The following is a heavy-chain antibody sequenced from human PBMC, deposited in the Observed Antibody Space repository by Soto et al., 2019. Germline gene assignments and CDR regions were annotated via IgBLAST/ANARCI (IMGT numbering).Heavy chain of an antibody. CDR2: IFHSGST. CDR1: GGSIRSNNW. V-gene: IGHV4-4*02. CDR3: ARTYSSSWSPFDY. Sequence: SETLSLTCAVSGGSIRSNNWWGWVRQPPGKGLEWIGEIFHSGSTYYNPSLKTRVTISVDKSKNQFSLKLSSVTAADTAVYYCARTYSSSWSPFDYWGQGTLVTVSS. J-gene: IGHJ4*02. D-gene: IGHD6-13*01.